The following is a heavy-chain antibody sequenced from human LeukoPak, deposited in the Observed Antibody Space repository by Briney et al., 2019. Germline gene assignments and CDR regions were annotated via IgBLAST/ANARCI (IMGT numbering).Heavy chain of an antibody. CDR3: ARDSGDTDNWFDP. D-gene: IGHD2-21*02. J-gene: IGHJ5*02. CDR1: GGSISSGGYY. V-gene: IGHV4-61*02. CDR2: IYTSGST. Sequence: SETLSLTCTVSGGSISSGGYYWSWIRQPAGKGLEWIGRIYTSGSTNYNPSLKTRVTISVDTSKNQFSLRLSSVTAADTAVYYCARDSGDTDNWFDPWGQGTLVTVSS.